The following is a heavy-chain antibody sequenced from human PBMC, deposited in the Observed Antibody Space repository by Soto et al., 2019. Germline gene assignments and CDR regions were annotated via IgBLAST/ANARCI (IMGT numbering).Heavy chain of an antibody. Sequence: ASVKVSCKASGYTFTSYGISWVRQAPGQGLEWMGWISAYNGNTNYAQKLQGRVTMTTDTSTSTAYMELRSLRSDDTAVYYCARDRHQSLYDFWSGYPYWGQGTLVTVSS. J-gene: IGHJ4*02. CDR3: ARDRHQSLYDFWSGYPY. CDR1: GYTFTSYG. D-gene: IGHD3-3*01. V-gene: IGHV1-18*01. CDR2: ISAYNGNT.